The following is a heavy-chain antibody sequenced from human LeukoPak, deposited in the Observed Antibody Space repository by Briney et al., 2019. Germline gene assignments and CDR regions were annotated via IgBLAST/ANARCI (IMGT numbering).Heavy chain of an antibody. CDR3: ATFPPIRWGVIIDY. CDR1: GYTLTELS. J-gene: IGHJ4*02. CDR2: FDPEDGET. V-gene: IGHV1-24*01. D-gene: IGHD3-10*01. Sequence: ASVKVSCKVSGYTLTELSMHWVRQAPGKGLEWMGGFDPEDGETIYAQKFQGRVTMTEDTSTDTAYMELSSLRSEDTAVYYCATFPPIRWGVIIDYWGQGTLVTVSS.